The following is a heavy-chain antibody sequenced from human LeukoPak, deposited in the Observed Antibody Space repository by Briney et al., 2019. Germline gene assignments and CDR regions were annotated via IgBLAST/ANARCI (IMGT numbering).Heavy chain of an antibody. CDR2: ISYDGSNK. J-gene: IGHJ4*02. V-gene: IGHV3-30*18. CDR3: AKGMWEMATITPYFDY. D-gene: IGHD5-24*01. CDR1: GFTFSSYG. Sequence: PGGSLRLSCAASGFTFSSYGMHWVRQAPGKGLEWVAVISYDGSNKYYADSVKGRLTISRDNSKNTLYLQMNSLRAEDTAVYYCAKGMWEMATITPYFDYWGQGTLVTVSS.